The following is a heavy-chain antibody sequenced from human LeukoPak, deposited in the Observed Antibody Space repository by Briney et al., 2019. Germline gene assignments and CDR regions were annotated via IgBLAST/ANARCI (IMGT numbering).Heavy chain of an antibody. V-gene: IGHV1-46*01. CDR2: INPSGGTT. CDR1: GYTFTSYY. J-gene: IGHJ2*01. Sequence: EASETVSCKASGYTFTSYYMHWVRQAPGQRLEGMGIINPSGGTTSYAQKFQGRVTMTRDTSTSTVYMEPSSLRSEDTAVYYCARDLPRNWYFDLWGRGTLVTVSS. CDR3: ARDLPRNWYFDL.